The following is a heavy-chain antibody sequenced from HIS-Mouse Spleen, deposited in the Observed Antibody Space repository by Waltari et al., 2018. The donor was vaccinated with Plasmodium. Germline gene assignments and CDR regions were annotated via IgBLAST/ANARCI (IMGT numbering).Heavy chain of an antibody. V-gene: IGHV3-23*01. Sequence: VQLLESGGGLVQPGGSLRRSCAAFGFTISSYARSRLRQAPGEGLDWVSAISVSGGSTDYAESVNVRFTISRHNSKNTLYLQMNSLRAEDTAVYYCAKSSKGTGDLWDYWGQGTLVTVSS. CDR3: AKSSKGTGDLWDY. CDR1: GFTISSYA. J-gene: IGHJ4*02. CDR2: ISVSGGST. D-gene: IGHD7-27*01.